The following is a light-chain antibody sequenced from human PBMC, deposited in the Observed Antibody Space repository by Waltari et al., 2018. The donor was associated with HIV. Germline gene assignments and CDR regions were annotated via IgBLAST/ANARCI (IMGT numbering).Light chain of an antibody. Sequence: QSVLTQPPSASGTPGQRVTISCSGSSSNIGSNYVYWYQQFPGTAPKLLIYRNNQRPSGVPDRFSGSKSGTSASLAVRGLQSDDEANYYCAAWDDSLNGWVFGGGTMLTVL. CDR2: RNN. V-gene: IGLV1-47*01. CDR3: AAWDDSLNGWV. CDR1: SSNIGSNY. J-gene: IGLJ3*02.